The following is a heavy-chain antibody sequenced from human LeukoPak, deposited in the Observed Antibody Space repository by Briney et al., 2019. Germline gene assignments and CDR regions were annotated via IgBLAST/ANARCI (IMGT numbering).Heavy chain of an antibody. CDR2: IYYSGST. D-gene: IGHD4-17*01. J-gene: IGHJ4*02. CDR3: ARRDSGPNDY. CDR1: GGSISSSSYY. V-gene: IGHV4-39*01. Sequence: PSETLSLTCTVSGGSISSSSYYWGWIRQPPGKGLEWIGSIYYSGSTYYNPSLKSRVTISVDTSKNQFSLKLSSVTAADTAVYYCARRDSGPNDYWGQGTLVTVSS.